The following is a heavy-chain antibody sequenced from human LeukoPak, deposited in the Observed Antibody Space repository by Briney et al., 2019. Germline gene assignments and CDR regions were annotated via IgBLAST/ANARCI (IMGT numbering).Heavy chain of an antibody. J-gene: IGHJ4*02. Sequence: GGSLRLSCAASGFTFSTYAMSWARQAPGKGLEWVSGISSSGSGGNTYYADSVKGRFTISRDSSKNTLYLQMNSLRAEDTAVYYCARDLTGDTAMDHTLDYWGQGTLVTVSS. CDR1: GFTFSTYA. D-gene: IGHD5-18*01. CDR2: ISSSGSGGNT. V-gene: IGHV3-23*01. CDR3: ARDLTGDTAMDHTLDY.